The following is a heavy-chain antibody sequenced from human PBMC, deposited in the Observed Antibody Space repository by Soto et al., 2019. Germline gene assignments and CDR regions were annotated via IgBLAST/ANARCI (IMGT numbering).Heavy chain of an antibody. CDR1: GFTFRNYG. Sequence: QVQLVESGGGVVQPGRSLRLSCVASGFTFRNYGMHWVRQAPGKGLEWVAVVSSSGNDKKFADAVKGRFTISRDNSKDTLYLQMNSLRAEDTAVYYCAKDGDEAAAGYYFDYWGQGTPVTVSS. CDR2: VSSSGNDK. D-gene: IGHD6-13*01. V-gene: IGHV3-30*18. CDR3: AKDGDEAAAGYYFDY. J-gene: IGHJ4*02.